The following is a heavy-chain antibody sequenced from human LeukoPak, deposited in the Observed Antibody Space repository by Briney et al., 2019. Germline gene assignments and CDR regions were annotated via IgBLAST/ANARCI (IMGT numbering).Heavy chain of an antibody. CDR1: GYTFTSYY. CDR3: ARADNFGVSYYDSSGYSPKRGGYDY. V-gene: IGHV1-46*01. Sequence: ASVKVSCKASGYTFTSYYMHWVRQAPGQGLEWMGIINPSGGSTSYAQKFQGRVTITTDESTSTAYMELSSLRSEDTAVYYCARADNFGVSYYDSSGYSPKRGGYDYWGQGTLVTVSS. J-gene: IGHJ4*02. D-gene: IGHD3-22*01. CDR2: INPSGGST.